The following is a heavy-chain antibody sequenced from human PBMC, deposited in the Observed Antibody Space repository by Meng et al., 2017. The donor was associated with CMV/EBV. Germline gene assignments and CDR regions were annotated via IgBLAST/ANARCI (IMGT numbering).Heavy chain of an antibody. CDR2: INPNSGGT. Sequence: ASVKVSCKASGYTFTGYYMHWVRQAPGQGLEWMGWINPNSGGTNYAQEFQGRVTMTRDTSISTDYMELSRLRSDDKDVEYCARVSGYPDPSDFDYWGQGTLVTVSS. CDR3: ARVSGYPDPSDFDY. V-gene: IGHV1-2*02. D-gene: IGHD3-22*01. CDR1: GYTFTGYY. J-gene: IGHJ4*02.